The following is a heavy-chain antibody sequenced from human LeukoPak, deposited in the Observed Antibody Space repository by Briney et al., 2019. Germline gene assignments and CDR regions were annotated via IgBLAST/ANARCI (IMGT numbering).Heavy chain of an antibody. CDR3: ARGFDYGDGFDY. D-gene: IGHD4-17*01. V-gene: IGHV3-72*01. CDR2: TRNRADSYTT. J-gene: IGHJ4*02. Sequence: GGSLRLSCAASGFSLSNHYMDWVRQAPAKGLEWVGRTRNRADSYTTEYAAAVRGRFIISRDDSKNSLFLQMNSLKTEDTAVYFCARGFDYGDGFDYWGQGTLVTVSS. CDR1: GFSLSNHY.